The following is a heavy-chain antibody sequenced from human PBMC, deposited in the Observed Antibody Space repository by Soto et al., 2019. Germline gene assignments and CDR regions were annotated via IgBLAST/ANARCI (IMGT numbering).Heavy chain of an antibody. CDR1: GGSISTGGYY. CDR2: IYNSATT. CDR3: ARHLTYCSAGSCYSDFPYYGMDV. Sequence: SETLSLTCTVSGGSISTGGYYWSWIRQHPGKGLEWIGYIYNSATTYYNPSLKSRVTISVDTSKNQFSLKLSSVTAADTAVYYCARHLTYCSAGSCYSDFPYYGMDVWGQGTTVTVSS. V-gene: IGHV4-31*03. D-gene: IGHD2-15*01. J-gene: IGHJ6*02.